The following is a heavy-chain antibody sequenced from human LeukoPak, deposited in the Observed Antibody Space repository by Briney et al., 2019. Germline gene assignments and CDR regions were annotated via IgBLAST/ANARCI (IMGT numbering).Heavy chain of an antibody. Sequence: GRSLRLSCAASGFTFSSYAMHWVRQAPGKGLEWVAVISYDGSNKYYADSVKGRFTISRDNSKNTLYLQMNSLRAEDTAVYYCARDLEGRDGFKRDAFDIWGQGTMVTVSS. CDR3: ARDLEGRDGFKRDAFDI. CDR2: ISYDGSNK. CDR1: GFTFSSYA. J-gene: IGHJ3*02. V-gene: IGHV3-30-3*01. D-gene: IGHD1-1*01.